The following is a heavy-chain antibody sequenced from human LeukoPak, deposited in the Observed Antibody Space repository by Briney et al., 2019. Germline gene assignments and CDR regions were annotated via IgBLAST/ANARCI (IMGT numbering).Heavy chain of an antibody. D-gene: IGHD6-13*01. CDR2: ISSSSSYI. CDR3: ARDRLAAAGTQGWFDP. CDR1: GFTFSSYS. V-gene: IGHV3-21*01. J-gene: IGHJ5*02. Sequence: PGGSLRLSCAASGFTFSSYSLNWVRPAPGKGLEWVSSISSSSSYIYYADSVKGRFTISRDNAKNSLYLQMNSLRAEDTAVYYCARDRLAAAGTQGWFDPWGQGTLVTVSS.